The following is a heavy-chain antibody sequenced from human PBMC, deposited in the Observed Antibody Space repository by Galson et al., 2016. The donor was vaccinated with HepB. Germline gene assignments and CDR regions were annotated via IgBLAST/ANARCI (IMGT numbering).Heavy chain of an antibody. CDR3: ARDSHEYSYAKDD. Sequence: SLRLSCAASGFTFSDYYMSWIRQAPGKGLEWVSYISTSGSTIYYADSVKGRCTVTSDNAKNSMYLQMNSLRVEDTAVYYWARDSHEYSYAKDDWGQGTLVTVSS. J-gene: IGHJ4*02. V-gene: IGHV3-11*01. CDR2: ISTSGSTI. CDR1: GFTFSDYY. D-gene: IGHD3-16*01.